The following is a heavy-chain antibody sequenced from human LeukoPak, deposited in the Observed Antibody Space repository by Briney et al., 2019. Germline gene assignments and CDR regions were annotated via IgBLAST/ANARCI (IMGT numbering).Heavy chain of an antibody. CDR2: INPSGGST. CDR1: GYTFTSYY. Sequence: ASVKVSCKASGYTFTSYYMHWVRQAPGQGLEWMGIINPSGGSTSYAQKFQGRVTMTRDMSTSTVYMELSSLRSEDTAVYYCARASRGIAVAVGYFDLWGRGSLVTVSS. J-gene: IGHJ2*01. V-gene: IGHV1-46*01. D-gene: IGHD6-19*01. CDR3: ARASRGIAVAVGYFDL.